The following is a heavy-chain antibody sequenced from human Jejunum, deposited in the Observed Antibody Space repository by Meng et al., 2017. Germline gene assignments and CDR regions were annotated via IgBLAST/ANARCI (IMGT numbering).Heavy chain of an antibody. D-gene: IGHD2-8*02. CDR2: IHHSGRV. CDR1: GGSTSSGHW. CDR3: AKNGAYCLEY. V-gene: IGHV4-4*02. Sequence: QGQLQWSGPGLVKPSGILALTCAVSGGSTSSGHWWSWVRQSPGEGLQWIGEIHHSGRVTYNPSLKSRVAISVDMSKNQFSLELSSVTAADTAVYYCAKNGAYCLEYWGQGTLVTVSS. J-gene: IGHJ4*02.